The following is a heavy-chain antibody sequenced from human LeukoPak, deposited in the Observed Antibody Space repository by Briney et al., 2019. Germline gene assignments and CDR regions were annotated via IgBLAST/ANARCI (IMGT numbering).Heavy chain of an antibody. V-gene: IGHV1-46*01. CDR2: INPSGGST. D-gene: IGHD6-19*01. CDR1: GYTFTSYY. J-gene: IGHJ4*02. Sequence: ASVKVSCKASGYTFTSYYTHWVRQAPGQGLEWMGIINPSGGSTSYAQKFQGRVTMTRDTSTSTVYMELSSLRSEDTAVYYCARAVLAVAVRGELDYWGQGTLVTVSS. CDR3: ARAVLAVAVRGELDY.